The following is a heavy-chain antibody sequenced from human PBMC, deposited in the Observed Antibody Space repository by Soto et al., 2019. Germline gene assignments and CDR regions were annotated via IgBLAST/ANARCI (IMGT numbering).Heavy chain of an antibody. CDR1: GFTFNSWY. V-gene: IGHV1-46*02. CDR3: ARGSGYNYQSPFDY. J-gene: IGHJ4*02. D-gene: IGHD5-12*01. CDR2: FNPRPGST. Sequence: ASVQVSCKACGFTFNSWYIHRFRQTHGQGLAGMEIFNPRPGSTSCAQRIEGRVITTSDTSTKTVYMGLSSLKSEDTAVYYCARGSGYNYQSPFDYWGQGTLVTVSS.